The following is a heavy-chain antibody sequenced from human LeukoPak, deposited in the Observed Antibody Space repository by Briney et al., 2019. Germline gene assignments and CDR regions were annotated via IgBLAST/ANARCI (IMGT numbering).Heavy chain of an antibody. CDR2: IYSGGST. J-gene: IGHJ4*02. CDR1: GFTVSSNH. V-gene: IGHV3-53*01. D-gene: IGHD6-13*01. Sequence: PGGPLRLSCAASGFTVSSNHMSWVRQGPGKGLEWVSVIYSGGSTYYADSVKGRFTISRDNSKNTLYLQMNSLRAEDTAVYYCASHSSSWYGFDYWGQGTLVTVSS. CDR3: ASHSSSWYGFDY.